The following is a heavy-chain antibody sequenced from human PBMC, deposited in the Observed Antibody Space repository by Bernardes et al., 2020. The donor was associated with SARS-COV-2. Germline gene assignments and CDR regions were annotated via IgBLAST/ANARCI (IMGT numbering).Heavy chain of an antibody. Sequence: SETLSLTCTVSGGSISSYYWSWIRQPPGKGLEWIGYIYYSGSTNYNPSLKSRVTISVDTSKNQFSLKLSSVTAADTAVYYCARGLSRWFGEIERYSGMDVWGQGTTVTVSS. CDR2: IYYSGST. D-gene: IGHD3-10*01. J-gene: IGHJ6*02. CDR3: ARGLSRWFGEIERYSGMDV. CDR1: GGSISSYY. V-gene: IGHV4-59*01.